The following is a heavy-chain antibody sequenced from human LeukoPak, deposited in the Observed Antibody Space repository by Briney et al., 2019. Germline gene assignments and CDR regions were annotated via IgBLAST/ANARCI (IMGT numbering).Heavy chain of an antibody. D-gene: IGHD6-13*01. CDR2: IYPGDSDT. CDR1: GYSFTSYW. Sequence: GESLKISCKGSGYSFTSYWIGWVRQMPGKGLEWMGIIYPGDSDTRYSPSFQGQVTISADKSISTAYLQWSSLEASDTAMYYCARHEVGSSWYTYYYGMDAWGQGTTVTVSS. V-gene: IGHV5-51*01. CDR3: ARHEVGSSWYTYYYGMDA. J-gene: IGHJ6*02.